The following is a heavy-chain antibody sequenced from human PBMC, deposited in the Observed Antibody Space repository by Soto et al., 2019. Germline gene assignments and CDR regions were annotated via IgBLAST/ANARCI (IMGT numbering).Heavy chain of an antibody. CDR3: ARGSYSNYLNWFDP. D-gene: IGHD4-4*01. Sequence: KTSETLSLTCTVSGGSISSYYWSWIRQPAGKGLEWIGRIYTSGSTNYNPSLKSRVTMPVDTSKNQFSLKLSSVTAADTAVYYCARGSYSNYLNWFDPWGQGTLVTVSS. V-gene: IGHV4-4*07. CDR2: IYTSGST. J-gene: IGHJ5*02. CDR1: GGSISSYY.